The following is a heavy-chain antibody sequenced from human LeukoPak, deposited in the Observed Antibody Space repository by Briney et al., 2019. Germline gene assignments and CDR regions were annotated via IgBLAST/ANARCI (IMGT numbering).Heavy chain of an antibody. CDR1: GFTFSNAW. Sequence: GGSLRLSCVASGFTFSNAWMNWVRQAPGKGLERVGRIKSKTDGGTTDYAAPVRGRFTISRDDSKNTLYLQMNSLKTEDTAVYYCTTDRTTYYDSSWYDYWGQGTLVTVSS. V-gene: IGHV3-15*07. D-gene: IGHD3-22*01. CDR2: IKSKTDGGTT. J-gene: IGHJ4*02. CDR3: TTDRTTYYDSSWYDY.